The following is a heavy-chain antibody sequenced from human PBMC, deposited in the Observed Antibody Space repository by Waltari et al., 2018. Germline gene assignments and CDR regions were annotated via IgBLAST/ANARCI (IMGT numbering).Heavy chain of an antibody. CDR2: ISSSSSTI. V-gene: IGHV3-48*04. Sequence: EVQLVESGGGLVQPGGSLRLSCAASGFTFSSYRMNWVRQAPGKGLEWVSYISSSSSTIYYADSVKGRFTISRDNAKNSLYLQMNSLRAEDTAVYYCARDHLYYFDYWGQGTLVTVSS. J-gene: IGHJ4*02. CDR3: ARDHLYYFDY. CDR1: GFTFSSYR.